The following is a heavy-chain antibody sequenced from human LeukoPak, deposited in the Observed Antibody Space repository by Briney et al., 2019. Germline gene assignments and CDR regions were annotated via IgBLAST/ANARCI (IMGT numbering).Heavy chain of an antibody. Sequence: GRSLRLSCAASGFTFSSYGMHWVRQAPGKGLEWVAVIWYDGSNKYYADSVKGRFTISRDNSKNTLYLQMNSLRAEDTSVYYCAAWGRDPLDYWGQGTLVTVSS. J-gene: IGHJ4*02. D-gene: IGHD3-16*01. V-gene: IGHV3-33*01. CDR1: GFTFSSYG. CDR3: AAWGRDPLDY. CDR2: IWYDGSNK.